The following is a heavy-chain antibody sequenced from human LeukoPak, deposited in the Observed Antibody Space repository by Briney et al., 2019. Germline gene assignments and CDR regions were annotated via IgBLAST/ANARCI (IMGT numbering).Heavy chain of an antibody. CDR2: ISSRSSTI. V-gene: IGHV3-48*01. CDR1: GFTFSSYS. CDR3: VNQISGWVY. Sequence: GGSLRLSCAASGFTFSSYSMNWVRQAPGKGLEWVSYISSRSSTIYYADSVKGRFTISRDNAKNSLYLQMNSLRGEDTAVYYCVNQISGWVYWGQGTLVTVSS. D-gene: IGHD6-19*01. J-gene: IGHJ4*02.